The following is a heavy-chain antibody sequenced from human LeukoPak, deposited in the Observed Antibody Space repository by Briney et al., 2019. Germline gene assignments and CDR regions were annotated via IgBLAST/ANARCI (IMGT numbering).Heavy chain of an antibody. Sequence: PGGSLRHSCAASGFTFSSYSMNWVRQAPGKGLEWVSSISSSSSYIYYADSVKGRFTISRDNAKNSLYLQMNSLRAEDTAVYYCARRAGAYSHPYDYWGQGTLVTVSS. J-gene: IGHJ4*02. CDR2: ISSSSSYI. CDR1: GFTFSSYS. V-gene: IGHV3-21*04. D-gene: IGHD4/OR15-4a*01. CDR3: ARRAGAYSHPYDY.